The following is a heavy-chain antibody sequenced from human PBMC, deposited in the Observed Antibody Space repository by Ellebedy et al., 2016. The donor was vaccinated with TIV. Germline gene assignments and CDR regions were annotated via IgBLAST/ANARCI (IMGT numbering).Heavy chain of an antibody. D-gene: IGHD6-19*01. J-gene: IGHJ4*02. CDR2: INTDGSVT. Sequence: GESLKISXAASGFTFSRPWMHWVRQAPGKGPVWVSVINTDGSVTRYADFVKGRFTISRDNAKNTLDLQMNSLRVEDTAVYYCARDLRAAAGADYWGQGTLVTVSS. CDR3: ARDLRAAAGADY. CDR1: GFTFSRPW. V-gene: IGHV3-74*01.